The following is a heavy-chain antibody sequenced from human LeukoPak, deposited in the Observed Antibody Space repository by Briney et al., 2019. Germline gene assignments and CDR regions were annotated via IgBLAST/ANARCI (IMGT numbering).Heavy chain of an antibody. V-gene: IGHV1-2*02. Sequence: ASVKVSRNASGYTFTGYYMHWVRQAPGQGLKWMGWINPNSGGTNYAQKFQGRVTMTRDTSISTAYMELSRLRSDDTAVYYCARRGWFGELYYWGQGTLVTVSS. CDR3: ARRGWFGELYY. CDR1: GYTFTGYY. J-gene: IGHJ4*02. CDR2: INPNSGGT. D-gene: IGHD3-10*01.